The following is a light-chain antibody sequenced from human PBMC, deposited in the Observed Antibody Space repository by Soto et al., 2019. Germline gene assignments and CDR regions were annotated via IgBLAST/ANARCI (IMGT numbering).Light chain of an antibody. J-gene: IGLJ2*01. CDR1: SSDVGGFDY. V-gene: IGLV2-14*01. Sequence: QSALTQPASVSGSPGQSITISCTGTSSDVGGFDYVSWYQQHQGKAPKLMIYDVSNRPSGVSSRFSGSKSGDTASLTISGLQAEDEADYYCRSYTTSSTFVFGVGTKVTVL. CDR3: RSYTTSSTFV. CDR2: DVS.